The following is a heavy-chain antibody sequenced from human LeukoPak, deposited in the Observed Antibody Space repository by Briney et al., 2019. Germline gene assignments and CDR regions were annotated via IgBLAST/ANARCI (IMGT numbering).Heavy chain of an antibody. CDR2: IIPIFGTA. D-gene: IGHD4-17*01. CDR3: ARAFGDGPSFDY. V-gene: IGHV1-69*13. Sequence: SVKVSCKASGYTFTGYYMHWVRQAPGQGLEWMGGIIPIFGTANYAQKFQGRVTITADESTSTAYMELSSLRSEDTAVYYCARAFGDGPSFDYWGQGTLVTVSS. J-gene: IGHJ4*02. CDR1: GYTFTGYY.